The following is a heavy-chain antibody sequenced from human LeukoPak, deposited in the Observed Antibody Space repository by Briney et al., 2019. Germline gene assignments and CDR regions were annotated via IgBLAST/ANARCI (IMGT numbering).Heavy chain of an antibody. CDR3: ARDVYYDILTGYRADAFDI. CDR2: ISSSSSYI. CDR1: GFTFSSYS. J-gene: IGHJ3*02. D-gene: IGHD3-9*01. V-gene: IGHV3-21*01. Sequence: GGSLRPSCAASGFTFSSYSMNWVRQAPGKGLEWVSSISSSSSYIYYADSVKGRFTISRDNAKNSLYLQMNSLRAEDTAVYYCARDVYYDILTGYRADAFDIWGQGTMVTVSS.